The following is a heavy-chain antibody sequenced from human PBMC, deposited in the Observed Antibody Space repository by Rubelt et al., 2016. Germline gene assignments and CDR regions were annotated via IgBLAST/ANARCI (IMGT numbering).Heavy chain of an antibody. CDR3: ARGPLAHYGMDV. V-gene: IGHV3-7*01. J-gene: IGHJ6*02. CDR2: LKQNGSEK. CDR1: GFTFGSYW. Sequence: EVQLVESGGGLVPPGGSLSLSCAASGFTFGSYWMQWFRQAPGKGLEWLANLKQNGSEKYYVDSVKGRLTISRDNPKNSLYLQMMSLRAEDTAVYYCARGPLAHYGMDVWGQGTTVTVAS.